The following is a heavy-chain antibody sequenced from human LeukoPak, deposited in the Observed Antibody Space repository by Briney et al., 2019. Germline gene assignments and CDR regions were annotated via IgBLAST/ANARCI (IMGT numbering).Heavy chain of an antibody. CDR3: AKEYGYTYGEFDY. Sequence: GGSLRLSCAASGFTFSSYSMNWVRQAPGKGLEWVSAISGSGVSTYYADSVKGRFTISRDNSKNTLYLQMNSLRAEDTAVYYCAKEYGYTYGEFDYWGQGTLVTVSS. V-gene: IGHV3-23*01. J-gene: IGHJ4*02. CDR2: ISGSGVST. CDR1: GFTFSSYS. D-gene: IGHD5-18*01.